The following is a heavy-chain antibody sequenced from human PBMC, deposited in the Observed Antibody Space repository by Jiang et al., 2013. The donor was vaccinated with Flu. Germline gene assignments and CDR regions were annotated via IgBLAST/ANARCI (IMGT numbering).Heavy chain of an antibody. D-gene: IGHD1-26*01. Sequence: GRIRSKANSYATAYAASVKGRFTISRDDSKNTAYLQMNSLKTEDTAVYYCTGGIVGAKGRSYWGQGTLVTVSS. CDR2: IRSKANSYAT. J-gene: IGHJ4*02. V-gene: IGHV3-73*01. CDR3: TGGIVGAKGRSY.